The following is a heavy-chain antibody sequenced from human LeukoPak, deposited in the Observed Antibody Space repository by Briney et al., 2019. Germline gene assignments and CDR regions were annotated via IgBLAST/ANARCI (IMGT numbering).Heavy chain of an antibody. CDR2: NSGST. CDR1: GGSISSNSFY. J-gene: IGHJ5*02. Sequence: SETLSLTCTVSGGSISSNSFYWGWIRQPPGKGLEWIGSNSGSTYYNPSLKSRVTISVDTSKNQFSLKLSSVTVADTAVYYCARNRYYYGSGNYGVPNWFDPWGQGTLVTVSS. D-gene: IGHD3-10*01. CDR3: ARNRYYYGSGNYGVPNWFDP. V-gene: IGHV4-39*01.